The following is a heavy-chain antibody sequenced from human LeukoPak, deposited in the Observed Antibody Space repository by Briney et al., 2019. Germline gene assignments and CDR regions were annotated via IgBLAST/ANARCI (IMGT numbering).Heavy chain of an antibody. Sequence: GGSLRLSCAASGFTFSSYWMSWVRQAPGKGLEWVANIKQDGSEKNYVDSVKGRFTISRDNAKNSLYLQMNSLRAEDTAVYYCAREGDRSSDTSGSYPLDYWGQGTLVTVSS. D-gene: IGHD1-26*01. CDR1: GFTFSSYW. CDR2: IKQDGSEK. V-gene: IGHV3-7*01. CDR3: AREGDRSSDTSGSYPLDY. J-gene: IGHJ4*02.